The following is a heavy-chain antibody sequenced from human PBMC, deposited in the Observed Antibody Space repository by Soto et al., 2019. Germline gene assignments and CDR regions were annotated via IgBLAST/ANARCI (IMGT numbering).Heavy chain of an antibody. CDR3: AREGPYSAYNFAHGIQLWSFDF. CDR1: GGSINTFY. J-gene: IGHJ4*02. CDR2: IFSSGST. Sequence: ETLSLTCTVSGGSINTFYWSWVRQPAGKGLEWIGRIFSSGSTSFNPSLESRVAMSVDTSKNHFSLNLSSVTAADMAVYYCAREGPYSAYNFAHGIQLWSFDFWGQGALVTVSS. D-gene: IGHD5-12*01. V-gene: IGHV4-4*07.